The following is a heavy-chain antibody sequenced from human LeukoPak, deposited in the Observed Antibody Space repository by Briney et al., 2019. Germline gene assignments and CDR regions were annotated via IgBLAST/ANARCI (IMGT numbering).Heavy chain of an antibody. V-gene: IGHV3-23*01. D-gene: IGHD1-26*01. Sequence: GGSLRLSCAASGFTYSSYAMSWVRQAPGKELEWVSAISGSGGSTYYADSVKGRFTISRDNSKNTLYLQMNSLRAEDTAVYYCAKDSSVGASPSSPGVDHFDYWGQGTLVTVSS. CDR2: ISGSGGST. CDR3: AKDSSVGASPSSPGVDHFDY. J-gene: IGHJ4*02. CDR1: GFTYSSYA.